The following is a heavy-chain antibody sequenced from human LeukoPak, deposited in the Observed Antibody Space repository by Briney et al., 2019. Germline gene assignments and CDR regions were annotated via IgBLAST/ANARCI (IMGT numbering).Heavy chain of an antibody. CDR2: ISWNSGSI. Sequence: GGSLRLSCAASGFTFDDYAMHWVRQAPGKGLEWVSGISWNSGSIGYADSVKGRFTISRDNAKNSLYLQMNSLRAEDTALYYCAKGMRGLAVAEFDYWGQGTLVTVSS. CDR1: GFTFDDYA. D-gene: IGHD6-19*01. J-gene: IGHJ4*02. CDR3: AKGMRGLAVAEFDY. V-gene: IGHV3-9*01.